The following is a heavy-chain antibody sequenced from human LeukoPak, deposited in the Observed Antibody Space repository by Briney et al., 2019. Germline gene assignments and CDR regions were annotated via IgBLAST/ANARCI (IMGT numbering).Heavy chain of an antibody. CDR3: ARVSTAGTIYYYMDV. J-gene: IGHJ6*03. CDR2: ILPNNGDT. Sequence: ASVKVSCKASGYIYTAHYIHWVRQAPGQGPEWMGRILPNNGDTSYAQKFEGRDTMTRDTSVSTAYLQVSRQTADDTAIYYCARVSTAGTIYYYMDVWGKGTAVTVSS. V-gene: IGHV1-2*06. D-gene: IGHD6-13*01. CDR1: GYIYTAHY.